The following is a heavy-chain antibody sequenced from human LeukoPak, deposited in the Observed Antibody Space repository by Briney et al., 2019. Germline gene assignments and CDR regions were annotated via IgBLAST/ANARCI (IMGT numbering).Heavy chain of an antibody. CDR1: GGSLTSGDYY. J-gene: IGHJ4*02. CDR3: VRGAGYDYVWGKTYYFDH. CDR2: IYDSGLT. D-gene: IGHD3-16*01. V-gene: IGHV4-30-4*01. Sequence: KTSETLSLTCTASGGSLTSGDYYWNWIRQTPGKGLEWIGYIYDSGLTYFNPSLGSRLSMSVETSSNQFSLKLSSVTAADTAVYFCVRGAGYDYVWGKTYYFDHWGRGTLVTVSS.